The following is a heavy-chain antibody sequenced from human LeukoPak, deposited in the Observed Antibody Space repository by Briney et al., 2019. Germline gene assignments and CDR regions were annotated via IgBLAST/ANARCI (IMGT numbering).Heavy chain of an antibody. CDR2: IYYSGST. V-gene: IGHV4-31*03. CDR1: GGSISSGGYY. J-gene: IGHJ6*03. Sequence: PSETPSLTCTVSGGSISSGGYYWSWIRQHPGKGLEWIGYIYYSGSTYYNPSLKSRVTISVDTSKNQFSLKLSSVTAADTAVYYCASCPSPDRSYYYYMDVWGKGTTVTVSS. CDR3: ASCPSPDRSYYYYMDV.